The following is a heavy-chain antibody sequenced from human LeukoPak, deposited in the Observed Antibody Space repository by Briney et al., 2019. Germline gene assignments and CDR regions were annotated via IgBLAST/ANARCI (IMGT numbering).Heavy chain of an antibody. CDR1: GGSFSGYY. CDR2: INHSGST. V-gene: IGHV4-34*01. J-gene: IGHJ4*02. D-gene: IGHD2/OR15-2a*01. CDR3: ARAASLLDDY. Sequence: WETLSLTCAVYGGSFSGYYWSWIRQPPGKGLEWIGEINHSGSTNYNPSLKSRVTISVDTSKNQFSLKLSSVTAADTAVYYCARAASLLDDYWGQGTLVTVSS.